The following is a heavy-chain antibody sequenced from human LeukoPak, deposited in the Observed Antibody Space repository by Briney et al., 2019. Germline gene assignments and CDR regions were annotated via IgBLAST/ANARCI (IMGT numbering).Heavy chain of an antibody. D-gene: IGHD5-18*01. Sequence: EASVKVSCTASGYTFTSYGISWVRQAPGQGLEWMGWISAYNGNTNYAQKLQGRVTMTTDTSTSTAYMELRSLRSDDTAVYYCAREKSGYSYRLFDYWGQGTLVTVSS. CDR1: GYTFTSYG. V-gene: IGHV1-18*01. CDR2: ISAYNGNT. CDR3: AREKSGYSYRLFDY. J-gene: IGHJ4*02.